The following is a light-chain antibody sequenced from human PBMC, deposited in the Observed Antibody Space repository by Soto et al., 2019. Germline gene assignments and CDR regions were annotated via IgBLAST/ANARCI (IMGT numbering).Light chain of an antibody. V-gene: IGKV1-8*01. CDR3: QQANSFPLT. J-gene: IGKJ5*01. CDR1: QGISSY. Sequence: AIRVTGSRSSFSESPGDRVTITCRASQGISSYLAWYQQKPGKAPILLIHGASNLQTGVPSRFSGSGSGTDFALTITSLQPEDIATYFCQQANSFPLTFGQGRRLE. CDR2: GAS.